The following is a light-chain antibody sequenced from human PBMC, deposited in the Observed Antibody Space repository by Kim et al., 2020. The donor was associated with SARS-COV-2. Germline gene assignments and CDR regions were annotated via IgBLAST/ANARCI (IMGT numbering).Light chain of an antibody. CDR3: SSYGGTNNWV. V-gene: IGLV2-8*01. CDR1: SSDIGGNNY. Sequence: GQSVTISCTGTSSDIGGNNYVSWYQHHPGEAPKVLIYGVYQRPSGVPDRFSGSKSGNTASLTVSGLQAEDEADYYCSSYGGTNNWVFGGGTQLTVL. CDR2: GVY. J-gene: IGLJ3*02.